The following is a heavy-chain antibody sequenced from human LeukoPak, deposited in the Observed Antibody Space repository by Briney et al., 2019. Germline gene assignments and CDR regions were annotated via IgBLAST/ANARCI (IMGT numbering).Heavy chain of an antibody. J-gene: IGHJ3*02. CDR1: GFTFSSYS. Sequence: GGSLRLSCAASGFTFSSYSMNWVRQAPGKGLEWVSSISSSSSYIYYADSVKGRFTISRDNAKNSLYLQMNSLRAEDTAVYYCARVGDLYDSSGYYYTFDIWGQGTMATVSS. CDR3: ARVGDLYDSSGYYYTFDI. CDR2: ISSSSSYI. V-gene: IGHV3-21*01. D-gene: IGHD3-22*01.